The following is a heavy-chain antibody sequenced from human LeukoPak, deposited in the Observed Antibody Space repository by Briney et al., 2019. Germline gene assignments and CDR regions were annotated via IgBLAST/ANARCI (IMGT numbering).Heavy chain of an antibody. CDR3: ARDKSIAAAFYYFDY. CDR2: IIPILGIA. V-gene: IGHV1-69*04. CDR1: GGTFSSYA. J-gene: IGHJ4*02. Sequence: SVKVSCKASGGTFSSYAISWVRQAPGQGLEWMGRIIPILGIANYAQKFQGRVTITADESTSTAYMELSSLRFEDTAVYYCARDKSIAAAFYYFDYWGQGTLVTVSS. D-gene: IGHD6-13*01.